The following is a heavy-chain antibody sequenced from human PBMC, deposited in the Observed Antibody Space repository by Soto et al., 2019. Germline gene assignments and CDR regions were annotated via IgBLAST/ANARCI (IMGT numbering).Heavy chain of an antibody. CDR1: GFTFSSYG. D-gene: IGHD2-2*01. CDR2: IWYDGSNK. V-gene: IGHV3-33*01. Sequence: PGGSLRLSCAASGFTFSSYGMHWVRQAPGKGLEWVAVIWYDGSNKYYADSVKGRFTISRDNSKNTLYLQMNSLRAEDTAVYYCARDWGSTQLLWVDAFDIWGQGTMVTVSS. J-gene: IGHJ3*02. CDR3: ARDWGSTQLLWVDAFDI.